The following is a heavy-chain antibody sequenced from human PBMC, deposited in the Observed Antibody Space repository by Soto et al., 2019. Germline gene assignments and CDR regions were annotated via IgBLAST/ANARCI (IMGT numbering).Heavy chain of an antibody. CDR2: IYYSGST. D-gene: IGHD1-1*01. CDR1: GGPISSYY. J-gene: IGHJ4*02. V-gene: IGHV4-59*08. Sequence: QVQLQESGPGLVKPSETLSLTCTVSGGPISSYYWSWIRQPPGKGLEWIGYIYYSGSTNYNPSLKSRVTISVDTSKNQCSLKLSSVTAADTAVYYCARRYGYSFDYWGQGTLVTVSS. CDR3: ARRYGYSFDY.